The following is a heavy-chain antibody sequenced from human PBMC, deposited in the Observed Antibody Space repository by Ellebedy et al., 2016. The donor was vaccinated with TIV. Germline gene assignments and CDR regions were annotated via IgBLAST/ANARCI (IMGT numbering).Heavy chain of an antibody. Sequence: GESLKISXAASGFTFSSYAMSWVRQAPGKGLEWVSAISGSGGSTYYADSVKGRFTISRDNSKNTLYLQMNSLRAEDTAVYYCAKTHRYVDVWGQGTTVTVSS. CDR3: AKTHRYVDV. CDR1: GFTFSSYA. CDR2: ISGSGGST. V-gene: IGHV3-23*01. J-gene: IGHJ6*02. D-gene: IGHD1-1*01.